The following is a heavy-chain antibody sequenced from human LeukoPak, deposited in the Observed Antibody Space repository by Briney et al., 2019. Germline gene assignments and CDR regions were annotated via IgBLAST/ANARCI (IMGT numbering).Heavy chain of an antibody. CDR1: GFTFSSYA. D-gene: IGHD6-13*01. CDR3: AKDSSDSGIVAADFDS. V-gene: IGHV3-23*01. Sequence: PGGSLRLSGAASGFTFSSYAMSWVRKAPGKGLEWVSGISGSGDNTYYADSVKGRFTISRDNSKNTLYLQMNSLRAEDTAVYYCAKDSSDSGIVAADFDSWGQGTLVTVSS. CDR2: ISGSGDNT. J-gene: IGHJ4*02.